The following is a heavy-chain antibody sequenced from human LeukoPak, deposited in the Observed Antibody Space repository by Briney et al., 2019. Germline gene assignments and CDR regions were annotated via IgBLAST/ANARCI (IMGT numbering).Heavy chain of an antibody. D-gene: IGHD1-14*01. Sequence: PGGSLRLSCAASGFTFSSYGMSWVRQAPGKGLEWVSAISGSGGSTYYADSVKGRFTISRDNSKNTLYLQMNSLRAEDTAVYYCAKDIGWAVPSGTDYWGQGTLVTVSS. CDR3: AKDIGWAVPSGTDY. CDR2: ISGSGGST. V-gene: IGHV3-23*01. J-gene: IGHJ4*02. CDR1: GFTFSSYG.